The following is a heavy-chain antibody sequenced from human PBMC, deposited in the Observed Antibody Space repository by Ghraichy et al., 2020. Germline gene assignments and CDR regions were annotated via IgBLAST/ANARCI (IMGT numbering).Heavy chain of an antibody. V-gene: IGHV4-34*01. Sequence: SETLSLTCAVYGGSFSGYYWSWNRQPPGKGLEWIGEINHSGSTHYNPSLKSRVPISVDTSKNQFSLKLSSVTAADTAVYYCARGVRGGDGYNYSHFDYWGQGTLVTVSS. CDR1: GGSFSGYY. CDR2: INHSGST. D-gene: IGHD5-24*01. CDR3: ARGVRGGDGYNYSHFDY. J-gene: IGHJ4*02.